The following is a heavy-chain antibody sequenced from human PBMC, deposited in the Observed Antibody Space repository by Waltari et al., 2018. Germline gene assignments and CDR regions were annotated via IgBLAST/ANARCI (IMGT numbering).Heavy chain of an antibody. CDR1: GDRVSRNGAA. V-gene: IGHV6-1*01. D-gene: IGHD1-26*01. Sequence: QVQLQQSGPGLVKSSQTLSLTCAISGDRVSRNGAAWHWIRQSPSRGLEWLGRAYRRSGWSEEYAGSGKRRGIISADTSKNQFSLQMNSVTPEDTAVYYCASGRHSAFDFWGQGTKVAVS. J-gene: IGHJ3*01. CDR3: ASGRHSAFDF. CDR2: AYRRSGWSE.